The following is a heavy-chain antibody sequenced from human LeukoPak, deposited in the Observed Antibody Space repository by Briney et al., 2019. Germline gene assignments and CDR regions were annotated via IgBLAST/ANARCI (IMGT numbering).Heavy chain of an antibody. V-gene: IGHV1-69*04. J-gene: IGHJ5*02. CDR3: ARDGSGSYGSGSYT. CDR1: GGTFSSYA. D-gene: IGHD3-10*01. CDR2: IIPILGIA. Sequence: EASVKVSCKASGGTFSSYAISWVRQAPGQGLEWMGRIIPILGIANYAQKFQGRVTITADKSTSTAYMELSSLRSEDTAVYYCARDGSGSYGSGSYTWGQGTLVTVSS.